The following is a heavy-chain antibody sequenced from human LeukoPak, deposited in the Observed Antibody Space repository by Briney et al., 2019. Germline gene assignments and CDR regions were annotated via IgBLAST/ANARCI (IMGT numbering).Heavy chain of an antibody. CDR2: INPSGGSA. Sequence: ASVKVSCKASGYIFTKYYMHWLRQAPGQGLEWMGIINPSGGSATYAQKFQGRVTMTGGTSTNTAYMELSGLRSEDTAIYYCARDRELRITLGGAAWFDPWGQGTLVTVSS. CDR1: GYIFTKYY. CDR3: ARDRELRITLGGAAWFDP. J-gene: IGHJ5*02. V-gene: IGHV1-46*01. D-gene: IGHD3-16*01.